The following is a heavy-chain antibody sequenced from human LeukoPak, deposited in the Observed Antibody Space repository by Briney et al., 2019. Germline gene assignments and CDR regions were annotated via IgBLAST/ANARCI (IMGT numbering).Heavy chain of an antibody. Sequence: SGPSLRLSCAASALTLRSYSMNWVRQPPGNWLEWVSYISSSSSTIYYADSVKGRFAISRDNAKNSLYVQMNSLRDEDTAVYFCARARYYYDSSGYYFDYWGQGTLVTVSS. J-gene: IGHJ4*02. D-gene: IGHD3-22*01. CDR1: ALTLRSYS. V-gene: IGHV3-48*02. CDR3: ARARYYYDSSGYYFDY. CDR2: ISSSSSTI.